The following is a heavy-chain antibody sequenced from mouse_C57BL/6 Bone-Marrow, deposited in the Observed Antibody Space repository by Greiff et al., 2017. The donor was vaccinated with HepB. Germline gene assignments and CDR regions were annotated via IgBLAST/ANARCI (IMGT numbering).Heavy chain of an antibody. CDR2: LYPGDGDT. CDR1: GYAFSSYW. CDR3: ARSYSNGGYAMDY. V-gene: IGHV1-80*01. J-gene: IGHJ4*01. Sequence: QVQLQQSGAELVKPGASVKISCKASGYAFSSYWMNWVKQRPGKGLEWIGQLYPGDGDTNYNGKFKGKATRTADKSSSTAYMQLSSLTAEDSAVYFCARSYSNGGYAMDYWGQGTSVTVAS. D-gene: IGHD2-5*01.